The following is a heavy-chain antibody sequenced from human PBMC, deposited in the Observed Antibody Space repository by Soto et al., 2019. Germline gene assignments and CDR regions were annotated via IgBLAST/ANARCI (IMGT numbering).Heavy chain of an antibody. CDR1: GYTFTSYG. CDR2: ISAYNGNT. D-gene: IGHD6-19*01. J-gene: IGHJ6*02. V-gene: IGHV1-18*04. CDR3: ATAVAATSRYYYYGMDV. Sequence: ASVKASCKASGYTFTSYGISWVRQAPGQGLEWMGWISAYNGNTNYAQKLQGRVTMTTDTSTSTAYMELRSLRSDDTAVYYCATAVAATSRYYYYGMDVWGQGTTVTVSS.